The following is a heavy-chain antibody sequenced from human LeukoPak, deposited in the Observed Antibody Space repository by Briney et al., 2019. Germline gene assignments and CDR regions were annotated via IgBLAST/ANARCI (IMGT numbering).Heavy chain of an antibody. V-gene: IGHV1-18*01. D-gene: IGHD3-9*01. Sequence: ASVKVSCKASGGTFSSYAISWVRQAPGQGLEWMGWISAYNGNTNYAQKLQGRVTMTTDTSTSTAYMELRSLRSDDTAVYYCARLTYYDILTGYPRSPSDYWGLGTLVTVSS. CDR2: ISAYNGNT. J-gene: IGHJ4*02. CDR3: ARLTYYDILTGYPRSPSDY. CDR1: GGTFSSYA.